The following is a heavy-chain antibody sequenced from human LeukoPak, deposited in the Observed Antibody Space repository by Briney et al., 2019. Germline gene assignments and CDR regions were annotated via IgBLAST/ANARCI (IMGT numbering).Heavy chain of an antibody. Sequence: SVKVSCKASGYTFTSYDINWVRQATGQGLEWMGGIIPIFGTANYAQKFQGRVTITADESTSTAYMELSSLRSEDTAVYYCARDPVGATSRYFDLWGRGTLVTVSS. CDR3: ARDPVGATSRYFDL. V-gene: IGHV1-69*13. J-gene: IGHJ2*01. CDR2: IIPIFGTA. CDR1: GYTFTSYD. D-gene: IGHD1-26*01.